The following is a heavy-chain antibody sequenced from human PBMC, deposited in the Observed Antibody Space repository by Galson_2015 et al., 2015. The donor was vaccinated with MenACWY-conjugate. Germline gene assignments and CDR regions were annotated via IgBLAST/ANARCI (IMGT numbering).Heavy chain of an antibody. CDR3: ARGGVTILGVVLYGMDV. J-gene: IGHJ6*02. V-gene: IGHV3-11*06. CDR2: ISSNNRDT. CDR1: GFTFSAYY. Sequence: SLRLSCAASGFTFSAYYMSWIRHTPGKGLEWVSYISSNNRDTNYAESMSGRFTISRDNAKNLLYLQMNSLRAEDTAVYYCARGGVTILGVVLYGMDVWGQGTTVTVSS. D-gene: IGHD3-3*01.